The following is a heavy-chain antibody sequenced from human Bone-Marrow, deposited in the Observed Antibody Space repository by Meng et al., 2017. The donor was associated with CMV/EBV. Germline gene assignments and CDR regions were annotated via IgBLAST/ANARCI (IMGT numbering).Heavy chain of an antibody. V-gene: IGHV3-21*04. CDR3: ARDAGYCSSTSRSCAHYGMDV. CDR1: GFTFSSYS. J-gene: IGHJ6*02. D-gene: IGHD2-2*01. CDR2: ISSSSSYI. Sequence: GGSLRLSCAASGFTFSSYSMNWVRQAPGKGLEWVSSISSSSSYIYYADSVKGRFTISRDNAKNSLYLQMNSLRAEDTAVYYCARDAGYCSSTSRSCAHYGMDVWGQGTTVTVSS.